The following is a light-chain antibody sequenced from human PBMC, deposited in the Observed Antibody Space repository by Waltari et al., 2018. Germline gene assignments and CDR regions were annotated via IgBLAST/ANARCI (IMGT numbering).Light chain of an antibody. J-gene: IGKJ2*01. Sequence: EIVLTQSPGTLSLSPGASANIHCRVSQSVSSSYLSWYQPKPGQAPRLLIYAASSRATGIPDRFRGSGSGTDFTLTISRLEPGDFAVYYCQHYGSSPPVTFGQGTKLEI. CDR1: QSVSSSY. V-gene: IGKV3-20*01. CDR3: QHYGSSPPVT. CDR2: AAS.